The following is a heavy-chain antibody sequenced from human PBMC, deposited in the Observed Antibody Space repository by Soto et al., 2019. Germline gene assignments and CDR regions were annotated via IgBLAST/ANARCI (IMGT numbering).Heavy chain of an antibody. V-gene: IGHV4-61*01. D-gene: IGHD7-27*01. CDR3: ARDRTGDPPFFDY. CDR1: GGSVSSGSYY. J-gene: IGHJ4*02. Sequence: SETLSLTCTVSGGSVSSGSYYWSWIRPPPGKGLEWLGYIVDSGSTNYNPALTSRVTISVDSSKNQFPLKPRSVTAADTAVYYCARDRTGDPPFFDYWGQGTLVTVSS. CDR2: IVDSGST.